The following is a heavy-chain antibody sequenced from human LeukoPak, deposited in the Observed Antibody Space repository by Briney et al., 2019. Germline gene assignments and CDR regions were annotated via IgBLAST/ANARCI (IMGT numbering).Heavy chain of an antibody. CDR1: GGSISSYY. CDR3: ARWGIVATSFDY. V-gene: IGHV4-4*08. D-gene: IGHD5-12*01. CDR2: IYHSGTT. Sequence: PSETLSLTCTVSGGSISSYYWSWIRQPPGKGLEWIGYIYHSGTTNHNPSLKSRVTISVDTSKNQFSLKLSSVTAADTAVYYCARWGIVATSFDYWGQGTLVTVSS. J-gene: IGHJ4*02.